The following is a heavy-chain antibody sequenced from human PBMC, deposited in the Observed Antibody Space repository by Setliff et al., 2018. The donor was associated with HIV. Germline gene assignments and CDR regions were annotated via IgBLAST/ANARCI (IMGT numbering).Heavy chain of an antibody. Sequence: KTSETLSLTCAVSGGSISIDGYYWARIRQPPGEGLQWIGSVSYRGNPYYHPSRNSRATISVDRSTNQFSLTLTFLGAADTAVYYCARDARFVATGTDPWGQGTLVTVSS. D-gene: IGHD5-12*01. V-gene: IGHV4-39*07. CDR1: GGSISIDGYY. CDR3: ARDARFVATGTDP. CDR2: VSYRGNP. J-gene: IGHJ5*02.